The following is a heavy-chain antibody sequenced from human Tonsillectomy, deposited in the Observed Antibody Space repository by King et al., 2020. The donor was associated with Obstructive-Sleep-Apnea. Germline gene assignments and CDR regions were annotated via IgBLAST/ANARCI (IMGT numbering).Heavy chain of an antibody. Sequence: QLQESGPGLVKPSETLSLTCTVSGGSISTYHWSWIRQPPGKGLEWIGYIYYSGSTNYNPSLKSRVTISIDTSKNQFSLKLSSVTAADTAVYYCARGDGDRGPQGCWFDPWGQGTLVTVSS. CDR3: ARGDGDRGPQGCWFDP. CDR1: GGSISTYH. V-gene: IGHV4-59*01. J-gene: IGHJ5*02. CDR2: IYYSGST. D-gene: IGHD1-14*01.